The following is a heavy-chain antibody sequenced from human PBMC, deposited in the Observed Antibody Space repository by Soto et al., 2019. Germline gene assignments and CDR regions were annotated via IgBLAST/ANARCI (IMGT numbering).Heavy chain of an antibody. J-gene: IGHJ5*02. CDR3: ARGYSSSWYGSNWFDP. CDR2: IYWDDDK. CDR1: GFSLSTSGVG. V-gene: IGHV2-5*02. Sequence: QITLKESGPTLVKPTQTLTLTCTFSGFSLSTSGVGVGWIRQPPGKALEWLALIYWDDDKRYSPSLKSRLTITXXTXKXXVVLTMTNMDPVDTATYYCARGYSSSWYGSNWFDPWGQGTLVTVSS. D-gene: IGHD6-13*01.